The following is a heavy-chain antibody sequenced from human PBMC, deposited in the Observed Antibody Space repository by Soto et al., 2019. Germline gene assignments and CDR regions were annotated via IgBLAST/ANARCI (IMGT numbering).Heavy chain of an antibody. CDR1: WCTCISYW. CDR2: IDSDGSST. Sequence: GRPLRVPNTAAWCTCISYWMRWVRQAPGKGLVWVSRIDSDGSSTSYADSVKGRFTISRDNAKNTLYLQMNSLRAEDTAVYYCAKSNWFDPWGQGSLVTVSS. J-gene: IGHJ5*02. V-gene: IGHV3-74*01. CDR3: AKSNWFDP.